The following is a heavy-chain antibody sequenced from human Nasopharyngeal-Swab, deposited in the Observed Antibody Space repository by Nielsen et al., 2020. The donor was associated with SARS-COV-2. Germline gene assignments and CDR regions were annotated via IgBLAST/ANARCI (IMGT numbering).Heavy chain of an antibody. V-gene: IGHV3-21*01. CDR1: GFTFSSYS. CDR3: ARGVGAYDLDYYMDV. CDR2: ISSSSSYI. J-gene: IGHJ6*03. Sequence: GGSLRLSCAASGFTFSSYSMNWVRQAPGKGLEWVSSISSSSSYIYYADSVKGRFTISRDNARRSLFLQMTGLRAEDTAVYYCARGVGAYDLDYYMDVWGKGTTVTVSS. D-gene: IGHD5-12*01.